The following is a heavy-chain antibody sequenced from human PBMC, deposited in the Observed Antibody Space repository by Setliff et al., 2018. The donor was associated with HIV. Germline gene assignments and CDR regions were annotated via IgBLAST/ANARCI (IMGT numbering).Heavy chain of an antibody. V-gene: IGHV4-61*09. CDR3: ARGSLITAHYSSGWYWFDP. CDR1: GGSISSGTYY. D-gene: IGHD6-19*01. Sequence: PSETLSLTCSVSGGSISSGTYYWTWIRQPAGKGLEWIGDIYITGSTDYNPSLKSRVTISVDTSKNQFSLNLNSVTAADAAVYYCARGSLITAHYSSGWYWFDPWGRGTLVTVSS. CDR2: IYITGST. J-gene: IGHJ5*02.